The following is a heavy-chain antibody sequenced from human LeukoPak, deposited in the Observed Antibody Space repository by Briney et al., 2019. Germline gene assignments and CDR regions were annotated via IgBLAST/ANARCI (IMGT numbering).Heavy chain of an antibody. CDR3: AKGNWRYFDY. V-gene: IGHV3-30*18. D-gene: IGHD1-1*01. CDR2: ISSDGSDK. J-gene: IGHJ4*02. CDR1: GFIFSSDG. Sequence: GGSLRLSCAASGFIFSSDGIHWVRQAPGKGLDWVALISSDGSDKYYADSVKGRFTISRDNAKNMLYLQLNSLRVEDTAVYYCAKGNWRYFDYWGQGTLVTVSS.